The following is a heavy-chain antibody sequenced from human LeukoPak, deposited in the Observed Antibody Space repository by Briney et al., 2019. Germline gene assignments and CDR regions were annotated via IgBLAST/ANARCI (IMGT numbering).Heavy chain of an antibody. Sequence: GGSLRLSCAASGFTLDDYAMHWVRQAPGKGLEWVSGINWNSGSVGYADSVKGRFTISRDNAKNSLYLQMNSLRAEDTAFYYCAKPYRTYYYDTSGYYFDYWGQGTLVTVSS. J-gene: IGHJ4*02. CDR3: AKPYRTYYYDTSGYYFDY. D-gene: IGHD3-22*01. CDR1: GFTLDDYA. CDR2: INWNSGSV. V-gene: IGHV3-9*01.